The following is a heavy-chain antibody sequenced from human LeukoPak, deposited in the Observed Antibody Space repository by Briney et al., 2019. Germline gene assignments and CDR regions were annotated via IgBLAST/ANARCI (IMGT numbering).Heavy chain of an antibody. D-gene: IGHD3-22*01. CDR1: GFTFSDYY. V-gene: IGHV3-11*04. CDR3: AREGSSGYNHY. J-gene: IGHJ4*02. CDR2: ISSSGSTI. Sequence: GGSLRLSCAASGFTFSDYYMSWIRQAPGKVLEWVSYISSSGSTIYYADSVKGRFTISRDNAKNSLYLQMNSLGADDTAVYYCAREGSSGYNHYWGQGTLVTVSS.